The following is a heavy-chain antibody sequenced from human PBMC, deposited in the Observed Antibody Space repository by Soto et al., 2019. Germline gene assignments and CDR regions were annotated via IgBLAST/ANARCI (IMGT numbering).Heavy chain of an antibody. CDR1: GYSFTGYW. CDR3: ARLTVTGGLDAFDI. D-gene: IGHD4-17*01. V-gene: IGHV5-51*01. Sequence: GESLKISCKGSGYSFTGYWVGWVRQMPGRGLECMGVIYPGDSNTKYSPSFQGQVTISVDRSISTAYLQWSSLKASDTAMYFCARLTVTGGLDAFDIWGHGTMVT. CDR2: IYPGDSNT. J-gene: IGHJ3*02.